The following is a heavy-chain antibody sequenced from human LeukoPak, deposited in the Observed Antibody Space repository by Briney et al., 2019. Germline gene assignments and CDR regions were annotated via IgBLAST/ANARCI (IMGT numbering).Heavy chain of an antibody. CDR1: GFTFSSYV. Sequence: GGSLRLSCAVSGFTFSSYVMSWVRQAPGKGLEWVSGISGSGGNTYYADSVKGRFTIPRDKSKNTLYLQMNSLRAEDTAVYYCAKSYYYDSSGYNYGFHYYYGMDVWGQGTTVTVSS. CDR2: ISGSGGNT. J-gene: IGHJ6*02. V-gene: IGHV3-23*01. CDR3: AKSYYYDSSGYNYGFHYYYGMDV. D-gene: IGHD3-22*01.